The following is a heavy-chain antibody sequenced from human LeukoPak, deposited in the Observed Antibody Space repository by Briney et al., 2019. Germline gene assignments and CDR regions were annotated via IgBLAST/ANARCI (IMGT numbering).Heavy chain of an antibody. J-gene: IGHJ3*02. V-gene: IGHV4-59*11. D-gene: IGHD4-17*01. CDR2: ISYIGTT. CDR1: DDSFSSHY. CDR3: ARDLVTVTKGFDI. Sequence: SETLSLTCAVSDDSFSSHYWTWIRQPPGKGLEWIGYISYIGTTNYNPSLKSRVTVSIDTSKNQFSLKLRSVTAADTAVYYCARDLVTVTKGFDIWGQGTMVSVSS.